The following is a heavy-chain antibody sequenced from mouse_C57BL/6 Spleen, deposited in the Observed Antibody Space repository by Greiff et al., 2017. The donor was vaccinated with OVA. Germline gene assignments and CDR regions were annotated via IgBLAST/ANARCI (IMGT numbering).Heavy chain of an antibody. V-gene: IGHV10-3*01. D-gene: IGHD1-1*01. CDR1: GFTFNTYA. CDR2: IRSKSSNYAT. Sequence: DVMLVESGGGLVQPKGSLKLSCAASGFTFNTYAMHWVRQAPGKGLEWVARIRSKSSNYATYYADSVKDRFTISRDDSQSMLYLQMNNLKTEDTAMYYCVRGPPYYGSSPYYFDYWGQGTTLTVSS. CDR3: VRGPPYYGSSPYYFDY. J-gene: IGHJ2*01.